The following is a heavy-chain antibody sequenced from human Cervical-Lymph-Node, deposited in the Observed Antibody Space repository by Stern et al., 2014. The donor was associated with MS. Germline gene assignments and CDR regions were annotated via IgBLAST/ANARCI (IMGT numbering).Heavy chain of an antibody. CDR3: ARDSSGYSLHFDY. D-gene: IGHD3-22*01. CDR1: GGSVSSGSYY. J-gene: IGHJ4*02. CDR2: IYNSGTT. Sequence: QVQLQESGPGLVKPSETLSLTCTVSGGSVSSGSYYWSWIRQPPGKGLEWIGYIYNSGTTNYTPSLKSQVTISVDTSKNQFSLKLSSVTAADTAVYYCARDSSGYSLHFDYWGQGTLVTVSS. V-gene: IGHV4-61*01.